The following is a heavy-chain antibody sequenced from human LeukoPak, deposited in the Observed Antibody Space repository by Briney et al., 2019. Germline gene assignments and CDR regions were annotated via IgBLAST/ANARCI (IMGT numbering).Heavy chain of an antibody. V-gene: IGHV3-23*01. CDR3: AKDPRHSSGYYYGGNY. Sequence: PGGSLRLSCAASGFTFSSYAMSWVRQAPGKGLEWVSAISGSGGSTYYADSVKGRFTISRDNSKNTLYLQMNSLRAEDTAVYYCAKDPRHSSGYYYGGNYWGQGTLVTVSS. D-gene: IGHD3-22*01. CDR2: ISGSGGST. CDR1: GFTFSSYA. J-gene: IGHJ4*02.